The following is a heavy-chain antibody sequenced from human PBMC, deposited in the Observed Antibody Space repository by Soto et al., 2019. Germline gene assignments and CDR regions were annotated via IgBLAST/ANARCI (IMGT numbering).Heavy chain of an antibody. Sequence: GGSLRLSCVVSGFTFGNYAMSWVRQAPGKGLEWVSSITGIDGRTYYADSVKGRFTISRDNPKNTLYLQMNNLRAEDTAMFYCAKDRGPYCSGGICYPPSWFDPWGQGTQVTVSS. J-gene: IGHJ5*02. V-gene: IGHV3-23*01. D-gene: IGHD2-15*01. CDR3: AKDRGPYCSGGICYPPSWFDP. CDR2: ITGIDGRT. CDR1: GFTFGNYA.